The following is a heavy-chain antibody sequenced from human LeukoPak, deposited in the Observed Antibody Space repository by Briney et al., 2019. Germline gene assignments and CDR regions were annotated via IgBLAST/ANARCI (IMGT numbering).Heavy chain of an antibody. Sequence: ASVKVSCKASGYTFTSYGISWVRQAPGQGLEWMGWISAYNGDTNYAQKLQGRVTMTTDTSTSTAYMELRSLRSDDTAVYYCARGGGTTMVRGLNFDYWGQGTLVTVSS. D-gene: IGHD3-10*01. CDR3: ARGGGTTMVRGLNFDY. V-gene: IGHV1-18*01. CDR1: GYTFTSYG. J-gene: IGHJ4*02. CDR2: ISAYNGDT.